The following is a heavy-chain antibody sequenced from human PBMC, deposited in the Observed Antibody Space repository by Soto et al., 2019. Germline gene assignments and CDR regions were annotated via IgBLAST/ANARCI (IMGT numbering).Heavy chain of an antibody. V-gene: IGHV1-18*04. Sequence: QVQLVQSGAEVKKPGASVKVSCKASGYTFTSYGISWVRQAPGQGLEWMGWISAYNGNTNYAQKFQGRVTMTRDTSISTAYMELSRLRSDDTAVYYCARALQVRPFDYWGQGTLVTVSS. CDR2: ISAYNGNT. D-gene: IGHD3-10*01. J-gene: IGHJ4*02. CDR3: ARALQVRPFDY. CDR1: GYTFTSYG.